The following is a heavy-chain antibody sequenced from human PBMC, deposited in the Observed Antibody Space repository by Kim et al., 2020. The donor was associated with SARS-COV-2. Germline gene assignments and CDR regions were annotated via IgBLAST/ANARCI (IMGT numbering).Heavy chain of an antibody. V-gene: IGHV3-9*01. CDR1: GFTFGDYA. CDR3: AKDINDSSGYYPEAFDI. Sequence: GGSLRLSCAASGFTFGDYAMHWVRQAPGKGLEWVSGISWNSGSIGYADSVKGRFTISRDNAKNSLYLQMYSLRAEDTALYYCAKDINDSSGYYPEAFDIWGQGTMVTVSS. D-gene: IGHD3-22*01. J-gene: IGHJ3*02. CDR2: ISWNSGSI.